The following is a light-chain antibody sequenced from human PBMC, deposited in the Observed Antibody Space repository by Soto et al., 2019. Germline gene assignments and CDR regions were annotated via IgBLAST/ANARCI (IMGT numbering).Light chain of an antibody. Sequence: QAVLNQPPSVSGAPGQSVAISCSGTSSVVGSYNRVSWYQQPPGTAPKLMIYDVSNRPSGVPDRFSGSKSGNTASLTISGLQAEDEADYYCSSFTTRSTYVSGTGTKLTVL. V-gene: IGLV2-18*02. CDR1: SSVVGSYNR. CDR2: DVS. CDR3: SSFTTRSTYV. J-gene: IGLJ1*01.